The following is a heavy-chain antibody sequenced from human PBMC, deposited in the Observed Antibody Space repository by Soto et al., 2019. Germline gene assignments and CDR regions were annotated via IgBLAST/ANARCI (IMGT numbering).Heavy chain of an antibody. CDR3: AKVYGDYYHAFPM. CDR2: IISTGGTT. Sequence: GGSLRLFCAASGFTFSRYAMTWVRQAPGQGLEWVSTIISTGGTTYYADSVKGRFTISRDNSKNTLYLQMNSLRAEDTAVYYCAKVYGDYYHAFPMWGQGTMVTVS. D-gene: IGHD4-17*01. V-gene: IGHV3-23*01. J-gene: IGHJ3*02. CDR1: GFTFSRYA.